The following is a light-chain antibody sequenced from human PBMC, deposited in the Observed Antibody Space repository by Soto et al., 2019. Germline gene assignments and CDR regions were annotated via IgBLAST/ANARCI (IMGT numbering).Light chain of an antibody. CDR1: QSVSSY. V-gene: IGKV3-11*01. CDR3: QQRSNWPIT. CDR2: DAS. Sequence: EIVLTQSPATLSLSPGERATLSCKASQSVSSYLAWYQQKPGQAPRLLIYDASNRATGIPARFSGSGSGTDCTLTISSLEPEDVAVYYCQQRSNWPITFGQGTRLEIK. J-gene: IGKJ5*01.